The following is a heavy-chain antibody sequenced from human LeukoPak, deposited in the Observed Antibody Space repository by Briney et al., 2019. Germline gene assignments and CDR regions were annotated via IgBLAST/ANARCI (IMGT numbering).Heavy chain of an antibody. D-gene: IGHD2-2*01. V-gene: IGHV6-1*01. CDR3: ARGSRHLDH. J-gene: IGHJ4*02. CDR1: GDSVSSNSAA. Sequence: SQTLSLTCVISGDSVSSNSAAWNWIRQSPPRGLEWLGRTSYRSKWYYDYALSVKSRISIHPDTSKNQFSLQLNSVTPEDTAVYFCARGSRHLDHWGQGTLVTVSS. CDR2: TSYRSKWYY.